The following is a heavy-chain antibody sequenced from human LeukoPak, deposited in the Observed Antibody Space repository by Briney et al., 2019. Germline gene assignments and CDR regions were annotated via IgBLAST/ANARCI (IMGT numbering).Heavy chain of an antibody. CDR2: ISSSGSTI. CDR1: GFTFSSYA. Sequence: GGSLRLSCAASGFTFSSYAMSWVRQAPGKGLEWVSYISSSGSTIYYADSVKGRFTFSRDNAKNSLYLQMNSLRAEDTAIYYCAREWSDAFDIWGQGTMVTVSS. D-gene: IGHD3-3*01. V-gene: IGHV3-48*03. J-gene: IGHJ3*02. CDR3: AREWSDAFDI.